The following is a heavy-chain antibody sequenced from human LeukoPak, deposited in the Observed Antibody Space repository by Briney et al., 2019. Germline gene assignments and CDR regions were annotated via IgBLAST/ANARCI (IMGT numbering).Heavy chain of an antibody. D-gene: IGHD3-9*01. J-gene: IGHJ4*02. V-gene: IGHV3-64*01. Sequence: GGSLRLSCAASGFTFSDYAMHWVRQAPGKGLEYVSAISTDGGGTYYVNSVKGRFTISRDNTKNTVDLQMNSLRAEDTAVYYCARDFEAPSNCWGQGTLVTVSS. CDR1: GFTFSDYA. CDR2: ISTDGGGT. CDR3: ARDFEAPSNC.